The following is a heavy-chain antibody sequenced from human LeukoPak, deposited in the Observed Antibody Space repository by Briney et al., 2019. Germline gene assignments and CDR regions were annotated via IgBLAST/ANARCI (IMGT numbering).Heavy chain of an antibody. CDR2: IHYSGST. D-gene: IGHD2-2*01. V-gene: IGHV4-59*12. CDR3: ARGSYCSSTSCYSGAFDC. CDR1: VDSISTYY. Sequence: SETLSLTCTVSVDSISTYYWTWIRQPPGKGLEWVGCIHYSGSTSYNPSLKSRVTMSVDTSKNQFSLKLSSVTAADTAVYYCARGSYCSSTSCYSGAFDCWGQGTLVTVSS. J-gene: IGHJ4*02.